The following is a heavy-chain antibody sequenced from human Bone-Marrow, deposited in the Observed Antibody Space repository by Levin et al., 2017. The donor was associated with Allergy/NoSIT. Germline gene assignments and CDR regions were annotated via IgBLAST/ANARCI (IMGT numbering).Heavy chain of an antibody. CDR1: GDSITSSSYY. D-gene: IGHD3-10*01. V-gene: IGHV4-39*01. J-gene: IGHJ5*02. CDR2: IYYSGST. CDR3: ARHKRDSGSFNKFDP. Sequence: KPSETLSLTCTVSGDSITSSSYYWGWIRQPPGKGLEWIGSIYYSGSTYYNPSLKSRVTISVDTSKNQFSLTLSSVTAPDTAMYYCARHKRDSGSFNKFDPWGQGTLVTVSS.